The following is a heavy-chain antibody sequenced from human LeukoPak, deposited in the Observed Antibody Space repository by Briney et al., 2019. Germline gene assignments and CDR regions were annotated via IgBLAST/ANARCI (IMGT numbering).Heavy chain of an antibody. V-gene: IGHV1-18*01. CDR2: ISAYNGNT. CDR1: GYTFTSYG. CDR3: ARESSRYYDILTGYSMADY. D-gene: IGHD3-9*01. Sequence: ASVKVSCKASGYTFTSYGISWVRQAPGQGLEWMGWISAYNGNTNYAQKLQGRVTMTTDTSTSTAYMELRSLRSDDTAVYYCARESSRYYDILTGYSMADYWGQGTLVTVSS. J-gene: IGHJ4*02.